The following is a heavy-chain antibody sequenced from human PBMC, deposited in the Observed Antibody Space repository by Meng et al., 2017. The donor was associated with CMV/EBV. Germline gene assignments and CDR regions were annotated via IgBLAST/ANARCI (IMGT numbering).Heavy chain of an antibody. CDR1: GSSLSTRGVG. J-gene: IGHJ4*02. CDR3: AHHADIAAAGSYYY. V-gene: IGHV2-5*02. CDR2: IYWDDDK. Sequence: QNTLKESGPSPLKPTQTLTLPCTFSGSSLSTRGVGVGWIRQPPGKALEWLALIYWDDDKRYSPSLKSRLTITKDTSKNQVVLTMTNMDPVDTATYYCAHHADIAAAGSYYYWGQGTLVTVSS. D-gene: IGHD6-13*01.